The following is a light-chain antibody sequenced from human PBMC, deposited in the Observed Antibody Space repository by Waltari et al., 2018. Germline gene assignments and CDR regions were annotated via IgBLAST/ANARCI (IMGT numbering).Light chain of an antibody. Sequence: ELLLTQSPATLSLSPGERATLYCRASQSIDNFLAWYQQKPGQAPRLLIYDSSNRATDIPARFSGSGSGTDFTLTISSLEPEDFAVYYCQQRSGWPPTFGGGTKVDI. CDR3: QQRSGWPPT. CDR1: QSIDNF. J-gene: IGKJ4*01. CDR2: DSS. V-gene: IGKV3-11*01.